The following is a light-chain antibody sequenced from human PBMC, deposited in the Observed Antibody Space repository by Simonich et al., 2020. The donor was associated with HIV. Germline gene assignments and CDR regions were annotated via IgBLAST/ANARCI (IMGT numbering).Light chain of an antibody. J-gene: IGLJ2*01. CDR2: PNN. CDR3: AAWDASLSAMV. Sequence: QSVLTQPPSASGTPGQRVIISCSGSSSSIGSNFVSWYQQLPGTSPKLLIYPNNQRPSGVPDRFYGSKSGTSASLAISGFRSEDEADYFCAAWDASLSAMVFGGGTKLTVL. V-gene: IGLV1-47*01. CDR1: SSSIGSNF.